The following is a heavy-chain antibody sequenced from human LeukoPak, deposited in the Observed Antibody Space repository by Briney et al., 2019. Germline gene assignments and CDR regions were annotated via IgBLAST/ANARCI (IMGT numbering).Heavy chain of an antibody. CDR1: GGSINGYY. D-gene: IGHD4/OR15-4a*01. Sequence: SETLSLTCTVSGGSINGYYWSWIRQPPGKGLEWIGYIYYSGSTKYNPSLQSRGTISVDTSKNQFSLKLNSVTAADTAVYYCARGETGARAIWYFDLWGRGALVTVSS. CDR3: ARGETGARAIWYFDL. J-gene: IGHJ2*01. V-gene: IGHV4-59*01. CDR2: IYYSGST.